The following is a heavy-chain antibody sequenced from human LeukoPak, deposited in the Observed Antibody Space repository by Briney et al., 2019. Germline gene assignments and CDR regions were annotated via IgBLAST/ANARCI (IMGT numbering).Heavy chain of an antibody. Sequence: PGGSLRLSCAASGFTFSNYGMSWVRQAPGKGLEWVSAISGSGGSTYYADSVKGRFTISRDNSKNTLYLQMNSLRAEDTAVYYCAKDAEIVVVPAAEDDYWGQGTLVTVSS. CDR3: AKDAEIVVVPAAEDDY. CDR1: GFTFSNYG. V-gene: IGHV3-23*01. J-gene: IGHJ4*02. CDR2: ISGSGGST. D-gene: IGHD2-2*01.